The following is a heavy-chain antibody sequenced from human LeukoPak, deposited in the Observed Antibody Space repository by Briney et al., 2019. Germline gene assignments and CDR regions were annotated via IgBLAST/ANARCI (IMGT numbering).Heavy chain of an antibody. V-gene: IGHV3-30*07. Sequence: GGSLRLSCAASGFTFSSYAMHWVRQAPGKGLEWVAVIPYDGSNKYYADSVKGRFTISRDNSKNTLYLQMNSLRAEDTAVYYCAREAQVGYCSGGSCVDYNWFDPWGQGTLVTVSS. CDR1: GFTFSSYA. CDR3: AREAQVGYCSGGSCVDYNWFDP. D-gene: IGHD2-15*01. CDR2: IPYDGSNK. J-gene: IGHJ5*02.